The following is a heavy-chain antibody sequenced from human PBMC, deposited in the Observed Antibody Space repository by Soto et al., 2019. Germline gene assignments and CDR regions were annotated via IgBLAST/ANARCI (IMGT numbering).Heavy chain of an antibody. D-gene: IGHD6-19*01. Sequence: SVKVSCKASGGTFSSYAISWVRQAPGQGLEWMGGIIPIFGTANYAQKFQGRVTITADESTSTAYMELNRLKTEDTAVYYCTRGSSGQAVANYYGMDVWGQGTTVTVSS. CDR3: TRGSSGQAVANYYGMDV. J-gene: IGHJ6*02. CDR2: IIPIFGTA. CDR1: GGTFSSYA. V-gene: IGHV1-69*13.